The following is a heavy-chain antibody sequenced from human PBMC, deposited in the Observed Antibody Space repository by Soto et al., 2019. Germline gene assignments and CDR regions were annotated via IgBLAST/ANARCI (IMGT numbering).Heavy chain of an antibody. Sequence: ASVKVSCKASGGTFSSYAISWVRQAPGQGLEWMGGIIPIFGTANYAQKFQGRVTITADESTSTAYMELSSLRSEDTAVYYCASNRIAAAGLGGYSYYATDVWGQGPTVTVAS. V-gene: IGHV1-69*13. CDR2: IIPIFGTA. D-gene: IGHD6-13*01. J-gene: IGHJ6*02. CDR3: ASNRIAAAGLGGYSYYATDV. CDR1: GGTFSSYA.